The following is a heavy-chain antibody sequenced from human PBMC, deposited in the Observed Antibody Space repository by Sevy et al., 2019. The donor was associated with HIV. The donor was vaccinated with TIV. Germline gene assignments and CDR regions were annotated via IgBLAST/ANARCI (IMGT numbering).Heavy chain of an antibody. CDR2: FSFGCGKI. CDR1: GFTFSSYA. Sequence: QLGGSLRLSCAASGFTFSSYAMSWVRQPPGKGLEWVATFSFGCGKINYADSVKGPFTISRDNSKNTLFLQMNRLRAEDTAVYYCAREGCSRPHDYWGQGTLVTVSS. CDR3: AREGCSRPHDY. V-gene: IGHV3-23*01. D-gene: IGHD2-2*01. J-gene: IGHJ4*02.